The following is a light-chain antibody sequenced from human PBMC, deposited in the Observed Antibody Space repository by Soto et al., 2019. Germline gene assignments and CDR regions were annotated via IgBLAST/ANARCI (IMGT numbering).Light chain of an antibody. V-gene: IGKV3-15*01. CDR3: QQYYNWPLT. CDR1: QSVSKN. J-gene: IGKJ1*01. Sequence: IVITQSPAPLSVCAGDSATLSCRASQSVSKNFAGYHPKPSQAPRVLIYGASIRATGVPARFSGSGSGTEFTLTISSLQSEDFALFYCQQYYNWPLTFGQGTKVDIK. CDR2: GAS.